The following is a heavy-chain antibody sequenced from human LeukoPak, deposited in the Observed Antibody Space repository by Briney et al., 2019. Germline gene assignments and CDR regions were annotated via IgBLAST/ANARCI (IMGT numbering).Heavy chain of an antibody. J-gene: IGHJ4*02. CDR2: INHSGST. Sequence: PSETLSLTCAAYGGSFSGYYWSWIRQPPGKGLEWIVEINHSGSTNYNPSLKSRVTISVDTSKNQFSLKLSSVTAADTAVYYCARLWRITMVRGVIHYFDYWGQGTLVTVSS. CDR1: GGSFSGYY. CDR3: ARLWRITMVRGVIHYFDY. D-gene: IGHD3-10*01. V-gene: IGHV4-34*01.